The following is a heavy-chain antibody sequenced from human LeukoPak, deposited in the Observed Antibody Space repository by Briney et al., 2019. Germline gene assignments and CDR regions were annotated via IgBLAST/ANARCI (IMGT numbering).Heavy chain of an antibody. D-gene: IGHD3-22*01. CDR3: ARSYDSSGYYYVGAFDI. CDR2: IYYSGST. V-gene: IGHV4-59*01. J-gene: IGHJ3*02. Sequence: SETLSLTCTVSGGSISSYYWSWIRQPPGKGLGWIGYIYYSGSTNYNPSLKSRVTISVDTSKNQFSLKLSSVTAADTAVYYCARSYDSSGYYYVGAFDIWGQGTMVTVSS. CDR1: GGSISSYY.